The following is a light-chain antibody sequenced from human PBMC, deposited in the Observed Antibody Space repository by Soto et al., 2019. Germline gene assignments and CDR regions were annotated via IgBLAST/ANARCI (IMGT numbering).Light chain of an antibody. CDR1: QSISSW. Sequence: DIQMTQSPSTLSASVGDRVTITCRASQSISSWLAWYQQKPGKAPRLLIYKASDLESGVPSRFSGSGSGTDFTLTISSLQPDDFATYYCQQYNSYSPLTFGGGTKVDNK. V-gene: IGKV1-5*03. CDR2: KAS. CDR3: QQYNSYSPLT. J-gene: IGKJ4*01.